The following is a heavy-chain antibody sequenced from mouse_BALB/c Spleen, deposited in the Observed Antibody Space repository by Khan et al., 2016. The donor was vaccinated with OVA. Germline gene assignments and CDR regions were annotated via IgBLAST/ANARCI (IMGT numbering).Heavy chain of an antibody. D-gene: IGHD4-1*01. Sequence: EVELVESGGDLVKPGGSLKLSCAASGFTFSSYGMSWVRQTPDKRLEWVATISSGGDYTYYPDSVKGRFTISRDNAKNTLYLQMSSLKSEDTAMYYCASLLTGSFAYWGQGTLVTVSA. CDR2: ISSGGDYT. J-gene: IGHJ3*01. CDR3: ASLLTGSFAY. V-gene: IGHV5-6*01. CDR1: GFTFSSYG.